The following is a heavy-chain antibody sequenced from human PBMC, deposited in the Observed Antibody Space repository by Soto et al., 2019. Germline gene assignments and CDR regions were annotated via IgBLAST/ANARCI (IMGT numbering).Heavy chain of an antibody. CDR2: IKSKADGGTT. Sequence: PGGSLRLSCAASGFTFSNAWINWVRQAPGKGLEWVGRIKSKADGGTTDFAAPVKGRFAISRDDSKNMMYMQMSSLRTEDTAVYYCTFDSYIKMPMVRFVYLGHRTLVIVSA. D-gene: IGHD2-21*01. V-gene: IGHV3-15*07. CDR3: TFDSYIKMPMVRFVY. CDR1: GFTFSNAW. J-gene: IGHJ4*01.